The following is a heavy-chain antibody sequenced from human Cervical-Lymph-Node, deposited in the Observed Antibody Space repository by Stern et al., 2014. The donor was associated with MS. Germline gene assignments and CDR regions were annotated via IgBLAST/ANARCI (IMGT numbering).Heavy chain of an antibody. CDR2: INTNTGHP. CDR3: ARAYSSTWYPGEFFDY. J-gene: IGHJ4*02. Sequence: QVQLVQSGSELKKPGASVKVSCKASGYTFTSYSINWVRQAPGQGLEWMGWINTNTGHPTYARGLKGRVVFSLDTSVSTAYLQITSLKGDDTAVYYCARAYSSTWYPGEFFDYWGQGTLVTVSS. CDR1: GYTFTSYS. D-gene: IGHD6-13*01. V-gene: IGHV7-4-1*02.